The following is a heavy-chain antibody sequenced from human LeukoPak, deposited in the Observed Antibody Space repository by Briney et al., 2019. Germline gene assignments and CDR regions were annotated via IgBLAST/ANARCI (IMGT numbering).Heavy chain of an antibody. CDR1: GFTFADYG. J-gene: IGHJ4*02. Sequence: GRTLRLSCEDSGFTFADYGLSWVRQAPGKGPQWVAGINWSGDNTFYADSVKGRFTIFRDNTKKTLYLQMDNLRGDDTATYYCARDLSSNWSNLGYWGQGTLVTVSS. V-gene: IGHV3-20*04. D-gene: IGHD6-13*01. CDR2: INWSGDNT. CDR3: ARDLSSNWSNLGY.